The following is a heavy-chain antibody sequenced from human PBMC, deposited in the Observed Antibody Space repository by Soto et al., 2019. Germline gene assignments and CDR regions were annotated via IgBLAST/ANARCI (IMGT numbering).Heavy chain of an antibody. CDR3: ARQRLLRLKPDFDI. Sequence: SETLSLTCSVSGGSTSDKSYFWGWVRQSPGKGLEWIGSMYYSGSSYYNPSLKSRVAISVDTSKNQFSLKLRSVTAADTAVYFCARQRLLRLKPDFDIWGQGALVTVSS. V-gene: IGHV4-39*01. CDR1: GGSTSDKSYF. D-gene: IGHD2-21*02. CDR2: MYYSGSS. J-gene: IGHJ4*02.